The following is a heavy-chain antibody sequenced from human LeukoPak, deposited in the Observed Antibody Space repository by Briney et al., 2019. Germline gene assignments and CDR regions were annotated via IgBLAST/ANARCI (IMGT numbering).Heavy chain of an antibody. J-gene: IGHJ4*02. D-gene: IGHD1-26*01. V-gene: IGHV3-30-3*01. Sequence: GGSLRLSCAASGFTFSSYAMSWARQAPGKGLEWVAVISYDGSNKYYADSVKGRFTISRDNSKNTLYLQMNSLRAEDTAVYYCARDPRIVGAPFWDYWGQGTLVTVSS. CDR3: ARDPRIVGAPFWDY. CDR2: ISYDGSNK. CDR1: GFTFSSYA.